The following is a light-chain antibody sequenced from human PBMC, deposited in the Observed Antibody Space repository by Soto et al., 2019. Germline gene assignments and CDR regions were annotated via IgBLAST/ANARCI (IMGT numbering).Light chain of an antibody. CDR2: VVS. J-gene: IGLJ1*01. V-gene: IGLV2-14*01. Sequence: QSALTQPASVSGSPGQSIGISCTGTSSDVGGYNYVSWHQQHPGKAPKVLISVVSNRPSGVSNRFSGSKSGNTASLTISGLQAEDEADYYCSSYRSGGTFVFGSGTKVTVL. CDR1: SSDVGGYNY. CDR3: SSYRSGGTFV.